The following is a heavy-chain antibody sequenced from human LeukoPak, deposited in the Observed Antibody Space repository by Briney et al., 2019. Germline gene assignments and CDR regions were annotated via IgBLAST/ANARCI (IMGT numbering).Heavy chain of an antibody. CDR2: INPHSGGA. J-gene: IGHJ3*02. V-gene: IGHV1-2*02. CDR3: TRFEDYGGKRDVFDI. D-gene: IGHD4-23*01. CDR1: GYTFTAYY. Sequence: GASVKVSCKASGYTFTAYYINWVRQAPGQGLEWMGWINPHSGGAVYAQDFEGRVTMTRDTSISTAYMELNNLRSDDTAFYYCTRFEDYGGKRDVFDIWGRGTMVTVSS.